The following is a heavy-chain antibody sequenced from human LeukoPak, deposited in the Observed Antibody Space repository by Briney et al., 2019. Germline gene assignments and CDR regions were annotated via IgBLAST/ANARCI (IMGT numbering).Heavy chain of an antibody. J-gene: IGHJ5*02. CDR1: GFTFSDYF. CDR3: ARAVKWEPGFDP. D-gene: IGHD1-26*01. V-gene: IGHV3-11*04. CDR2: ISSNGSTI. Sequence: GGSLRLSCAASGFTFSDYFMSWIRQAPGKGLEWVSYISSNGSTIYYADYVKGRFTISRDNAKNSLYLQMNSLRAEDTAVYYCARAVKWEPGFDPWGQGTLVTVSS.